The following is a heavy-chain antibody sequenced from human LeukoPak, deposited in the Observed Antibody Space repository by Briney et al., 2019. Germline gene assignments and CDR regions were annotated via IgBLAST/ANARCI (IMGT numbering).Heavy chain of an antibody. J-gene: IGHJ5*02. D-gene: IGHD3-3*01. CDR1: GFTFSSYS. CDR3: ARDRGRFLEWLLIGFDP. Sequence: GGSLRLSCAASGFTFSSYSMNWVRQAPGKGLEWVSSISSSSSYIYYADSVKGRFTISRDNAKNSLYLQMNSLRAEDTAVYYCARDRGRFLEWLLIGFDPWGQGTLVTVSS. V-gene: IGHV3-21*04. CDR2: ISSSSSYI.